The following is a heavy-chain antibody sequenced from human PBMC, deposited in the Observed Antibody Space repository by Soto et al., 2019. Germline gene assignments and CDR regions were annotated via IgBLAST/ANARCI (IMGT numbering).Heavy chain of an antibody. CDR2: LIPVFGTA. Sequence: QVQLVQSGAEVKTPGSSVKVSCKASGGTFSSFLMGWVRQAPGQGLEWMGGLIPVFGTATYAQKFQGRVTITADDSTSTVYMELSGLKSEDTAVYYCILDCTSMSCYGDLGVDVGGQGTTVTVSS. D-gene: IGHD2-2*01. CDR1: GGTFSSFL. V-gene: IGHV1-69*01. J-gene: IGHJ6*02. CDR3: ILDCTSMSCYGDLGVDV.